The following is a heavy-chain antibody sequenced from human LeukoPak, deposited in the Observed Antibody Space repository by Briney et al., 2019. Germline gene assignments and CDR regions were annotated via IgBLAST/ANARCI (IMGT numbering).Heavy chain of an antibody. Sequence: GGSLRLSCAASGFTFSSYSMNWVRQAPGKGLEWVSSISSSSSYIYYADSVKGRFTISRDNAKNSLYLQMNSLRAEDTAVYYCAKDFGYCTGNSCHPPYYSYYGMDVWGQGTTVTVSS. V-gene: IGHV3-21*04. CDR1: GFTFSSYS. J-gene: IGHJ6*02. D-gene: IGHD2-15*01. CDR3: AKDFGYCTGNSCHPPYYSYYGMDV. CDR2: ISSSSSYI.